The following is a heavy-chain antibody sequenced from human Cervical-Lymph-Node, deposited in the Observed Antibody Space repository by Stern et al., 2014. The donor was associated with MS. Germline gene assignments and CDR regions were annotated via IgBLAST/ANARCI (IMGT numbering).Heavy chain of an antibody. V-gene: IGHV3-74*02. J-gene: IGHJ4*02. CDR2: IERDGSST. Sequence: EVQLVESGGGLVQPGGSLRLSCAASGFAFSTYWMYWVRHTSGKGLVWVSRIERDGSSTSYADSVKGRFTTSRDNAKNTLYLQMNSLRAEDTAVYYCATQVVSGVDYWGQGTLVTVSS. CDR3: ATQVVSGVDY. D-gene: IGHD3-22*01. CDR1: GFAFSTYW.